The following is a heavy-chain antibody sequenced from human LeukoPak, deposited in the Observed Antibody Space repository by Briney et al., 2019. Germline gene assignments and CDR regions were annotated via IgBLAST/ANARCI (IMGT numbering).Heavy chain of an antibody. V-gene: IGHV1-18*01. CDR1: GYTFTSYG. J-gene: IGHJ6*03. Sequence: ASVKVSCKASGYTFTSYGISWVRQAPGQGLEWMGWISAYNGNTNYAQKLQGRVTMTTDTSTSTAYMELSSLRSDDTAVYYCARGGYGDYPPDQYYYYYMDVWGKGTTVTISS. D-gene: IGHD4-17*01. CDR2: ISAYNGNT. CDR3: ARGGYGDYPPDQYYYYYMDV.